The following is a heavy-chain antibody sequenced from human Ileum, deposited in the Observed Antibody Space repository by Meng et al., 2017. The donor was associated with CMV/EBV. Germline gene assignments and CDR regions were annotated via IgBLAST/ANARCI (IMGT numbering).Heavy chain of an antibody. CDR3: VKGYWLDF. CDR2: ISVSNGAT. V-gene: IGHV3-23*01. J-gene: IGHJ4*02. Sequence: LKLSCLISGFTFSRDAMNWVRQPQGKGLEWISTISVSNGATFYADSVKGRFTISRDNPKDTLYLRMNNLRAEDTAIYYCVKGYWLDFWGQGTLVTVSS. D-gene: IGHD3-22*01. CDR1: GFTFSRDA.